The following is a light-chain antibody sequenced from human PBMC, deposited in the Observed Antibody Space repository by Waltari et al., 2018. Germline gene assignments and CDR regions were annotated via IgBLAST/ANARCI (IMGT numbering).Light chain of an antibody. CDR1: SRDVGGYNY. J-gene: IGLJ3*02. Sequence: QSALTQPPSASGSPGQSVTISCTGSSRDVGGYNYVSWYQQHPGKAPKLMIYGVDKPPSGVPDRFSGSKSGNTASLTVSGLQAEDEADYFCASYASTRKVFGGGTKLTVL. V-gene: IGLV2-8*01. CDR3: ASYASTRKV. CDR2: GVD.